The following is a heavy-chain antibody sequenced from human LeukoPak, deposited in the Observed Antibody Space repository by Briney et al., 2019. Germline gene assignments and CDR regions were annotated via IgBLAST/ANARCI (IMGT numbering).Heavy chain of an antibody. CDR2: ISSSSSYI. CDR3: ARGMSFYGSGSSDY. CDR1: GFTFSSYS. V-gene: IGHV3-21*01. J-gene: IGHJ4*02. Sequence: GGSLRLSCAASGFTFSSYSMNWVRQAPGKGLEWVSSISSSSSYIYYADSVKGRFTISRDNAKNSLYLQMNSLRAEDTAVYYCARGMSFYGSGSSDYWGQGTLVTVSS. D-gene: IGHD3-10*01.